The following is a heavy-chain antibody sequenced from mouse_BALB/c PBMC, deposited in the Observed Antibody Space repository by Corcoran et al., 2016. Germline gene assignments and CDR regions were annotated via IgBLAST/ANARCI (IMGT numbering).Heavy chain of an antibody. CDR1: GYTFTDYY. Sequence: EVQLQQSGPELVKPGASVKMSCKASGYTFTDYYMDWVKQSHGESFEWIGRVNPYNGGTSYNQKFKGKATLTVDKSSSTAYMELNSLTSEDSAVYYCARRNWSWFAYWGQGTLVTVSA. CDR2: VNPYNGGT. D-gene: IGHD4-1*01. J-gene: IGHJ3*01. CDR3: ARRNWSWFAY. V-gene: IGHV1-19*01.